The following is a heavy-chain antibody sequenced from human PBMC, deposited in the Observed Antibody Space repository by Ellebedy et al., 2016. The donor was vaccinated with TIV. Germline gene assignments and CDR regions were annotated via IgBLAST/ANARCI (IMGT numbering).Heavy chain of an antibody. J-gene: IGHJ6*02. D-gene: IGHD2-15*01. CDR2: IYPGDSDT. V-gene: IGHV5-51*01. CDR3: ASSTLLGYCSGGSCRYYGMDV. Sequence: GESLKIPCKGPGYSFTSYWIGWARQMPGKGLEWTGIIYPGDSDTRYSPSFQGQVTISADKSISTAYLQWSSLKASDTAMYYCASSTLLGYCSGGSCRYYGMDVWGQGTTVTVSS. CDR1: GYSFTSYW.